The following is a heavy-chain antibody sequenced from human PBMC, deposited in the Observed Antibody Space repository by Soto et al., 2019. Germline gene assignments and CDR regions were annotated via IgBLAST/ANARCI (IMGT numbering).Heavy chain of an antibody. D-gene: IGHD6-13*01. V-gene: IGHV5-51*01. CDR2: IYPGDSDT. J-gene: IGHJ3*02. CDR1: GYSFTSYW. CDR3: AFFSIAAAGPNPFYI. Sequence: GESLKISCKGSGYSFTSYWIGWVRQMPGKGLEWMGIIYPGDSDTRYSPSFQGQVTISADKSISTAYLQWSSLKASDTAMYYCAFFSIAAAGPNPFYIWGQGSMVPGSS.